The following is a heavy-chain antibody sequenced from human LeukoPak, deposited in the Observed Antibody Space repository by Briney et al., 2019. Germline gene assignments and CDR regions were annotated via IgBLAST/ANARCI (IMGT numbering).Heavy chain of an antibody. Sequence: GGSLRLSCAASGFTLSNYDMHWVRQATGEGLEWVSGIDIAGDTYYPGTVRGRFTISRENAENSLYLQMNSLRAGDTGVYYCARTTVTSGPYWYFDLWGRGTLVTVS. V-gene: IGHV3-13*01. CDR2: IDIAGDT. CDR1: GFTLSNYD. CDR3: ARTTVTSGPYWYFDL. D-gene: IGHD4-17*01. J-gene: IGHJ2*01.